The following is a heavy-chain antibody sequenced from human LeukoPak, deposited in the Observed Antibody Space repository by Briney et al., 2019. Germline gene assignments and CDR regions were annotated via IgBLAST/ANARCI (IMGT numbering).Heavy chain of an antibody. CDR2: ISYDGSNK. D-gene: IGHD6-19*01. CDR1: GFTFSSYA. J-gene: IGHJ3*02. V-gene: IGHV3-30*04. CDR3: ARVPYSSGWESFGAFDI. Sequence: GGSLRLSCAASGFTFSSYAMHWVRQAPGKGLEWVAVISYDGSNKYYADSVKGRFTISRDNSKNTLYLQMNSLRAEDTAVYYCARVPYSSGWESFGAFDIWGQGTMVTVSS.